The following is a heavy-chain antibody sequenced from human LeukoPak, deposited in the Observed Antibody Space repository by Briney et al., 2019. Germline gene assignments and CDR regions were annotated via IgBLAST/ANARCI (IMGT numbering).Heavy chain of an antibody. CDR3: ARGGYRPNYDSSGYYFDY. Sequence: KPSETLSLTCAVYGGSFSGYYWSWIRQPPGKGLEWIGEINHSGSTNYNPSLKSRVTISVDTSKNQFSLKLSSVTAADTAVYYCARGGYRPNYDSSGYYFDYWGQGTLVTVSS. CDR1: GGSFSGYY. J-gene: IGHJ4*02. D-gene: IGHD3-22*01. V-gene: IGHV4-34*01. CDR2: INHSGST.